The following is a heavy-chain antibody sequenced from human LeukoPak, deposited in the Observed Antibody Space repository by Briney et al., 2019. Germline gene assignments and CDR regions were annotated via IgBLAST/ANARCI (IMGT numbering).Heavy chain of an antibody. CDR3: ARHDTYYYDSSGFTPQVY. CDR1: GYSYTSYW. J-gene: IGHJ4*02. D-gene: IGHD3-22*01. Sequence: GGSLRLXCKGSGYSYTSYWIGWVRRMPGKGLEWMGIIYPGDSDTRYSPSFQGQVTISADKSISTAYLQWSSLKASDTAMYYCARHDTYYYDSSGFTPQVYWGQGTLVTVSS. V-gene: IGHV5-51*01. CDR2: IYPGDSDT.